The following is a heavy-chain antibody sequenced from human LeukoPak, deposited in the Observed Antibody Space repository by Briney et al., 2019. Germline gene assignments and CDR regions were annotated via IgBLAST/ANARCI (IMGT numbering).Heavy chain of an antibody. D-gene: IGHD3-10*01. CDR2: IIPIFGIA. CDR3: ARDRSQGVWFGDLRMDV. CDR1: GGTFSSYA. J-gene: IGHJ6*04. Sequence: GSSVKVSCKASGGTFSSYAISWVRQAPGQGLEWMGRIIPIFGIANYAQKFQGRVTITADKSTSTAYMELSSLRSEDTAVYYCARDRSQGVWFGDLRMDVWGKGTTVTVSS. V-gene: IGHV1-69*04.